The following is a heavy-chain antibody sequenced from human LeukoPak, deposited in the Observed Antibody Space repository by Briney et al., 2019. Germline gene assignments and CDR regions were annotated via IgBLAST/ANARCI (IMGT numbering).Heavy chain of an antibody. Sequence: SETLSLTCTVSGGSMNNYYWNWIRQPPGKGLEWIGYSYYSGSTNYNPSLKSRVNISVDTSKNQFSLNLSSVTAADAAVYYCARLGSVAMPFDYWGQGTLVTVSS. D-gene: IGHD2-2*01. CDR3: ARLGSVAMPFDY. J-gene: IGHJ4*02. CDR1: GGSMNNYY. CDR2: SYYSGST. V-gene: IGHV4-59*08.